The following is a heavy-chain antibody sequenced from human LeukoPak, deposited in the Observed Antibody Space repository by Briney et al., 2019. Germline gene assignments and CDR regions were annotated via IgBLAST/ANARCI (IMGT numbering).Heavy chain of an antibody. CDR3: ARVSSGGYSSSLRPRYYFDY. V-gene: IGHV4-39*07. Sequence: PSETLALTCTVSGGSISSSSYYWGWIRQPPGKGLEWIGSIYYSGSTYYNPSLKSRVTISVDTSKNQFSLKLSSVTAADTAVYYCARVSSGGYSSSLRPRYYFDYWGQGTLVTVSS. J-gene: IGHJ4*02. CDR2: IYYSGST. D-gene: IGHD6-6*01. CDR1: GGSISSSSYY.